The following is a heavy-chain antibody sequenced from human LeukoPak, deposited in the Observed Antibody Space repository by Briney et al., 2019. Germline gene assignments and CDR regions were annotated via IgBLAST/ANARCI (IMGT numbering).Heavy chain of an antibody. Sequence: AGGSLRLSCAASGFIFSNYAMQWVRQAPGMGLEWVAFIRYDGGNTYYADSVKGRFTISRDNAKNSLYLQMNGLRAEDTAVYYCARDPDSSSSWYFDLWGRGTLVTASS. J-gene: IGHJ2*01. V-gene: IGHV3-30*02. D-gene: IGHD6-6*01. CDR1: GFIFSNYA. CDR2: IRYDGGNT. CDR3: ARDPDSSSSWYFDL.